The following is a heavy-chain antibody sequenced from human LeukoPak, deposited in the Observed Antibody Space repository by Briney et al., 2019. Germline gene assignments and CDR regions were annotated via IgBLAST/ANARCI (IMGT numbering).Heavy chain of an antibody. D-gene: IGHD2-21*02. V-gene: IGHV3-43*02. CDR3: AKGFSVLTSKDCFYYHGLDV. CDR1: GIAFENYA. CDR2: IGEDGSTT. J-gene: IGHJ6*02. Sequence: GGSLRLSCAASGIAFENYAMNWVRQAPGKGLEWVSLIGEDGSTTWYADSVKGRFTISRDNGKKSLYLHMNSLRPEDTALYYCAKGFSVLTSKDCFYYHGLDVWGQGTPVTVSS.